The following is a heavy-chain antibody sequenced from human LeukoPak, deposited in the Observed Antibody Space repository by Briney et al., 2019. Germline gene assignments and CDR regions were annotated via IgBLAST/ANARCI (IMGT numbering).Heavy chain of an antibody. V-gene: IGHV1-18*01. Sequence: ASVKVSCKASGYSFTTYGISWVRQAPGQGLEWMGWISGYNGNTNYAQKLQGRVTMTTDTSTSTAYMELRSLRSDDTAVYYCARGLYSTIPGDYWGQRTLVTVSS. CDR2: ISGYNGNT. CDR3: ARGLYSTIPGDY. J-gene: IGHJ4*02. CDR1: GYSFTTYG. D-gene: IGHD1-26*01.